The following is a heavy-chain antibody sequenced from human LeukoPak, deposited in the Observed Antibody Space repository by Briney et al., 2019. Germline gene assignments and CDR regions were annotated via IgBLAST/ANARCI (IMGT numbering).Heavy chain of an antibody. CDR1: GGSISSYY. CDR3: ARVGYISSSGAFDI. Sequence: PSEILSLTCTVSGGSISSYYWSWIRQPPGKGLEWIGYIYYSGSTNYNPSLKSRVTISVDTSKNQFSLKLSSVTAADTAVYYCARVGYISSSGAFDIWGQGTMVTVSS. CDR2: IYYSGST. J-gene: IGHJ3*02. V-gene: IGHV4-59*01. D-gene: IGHD6-6*01.